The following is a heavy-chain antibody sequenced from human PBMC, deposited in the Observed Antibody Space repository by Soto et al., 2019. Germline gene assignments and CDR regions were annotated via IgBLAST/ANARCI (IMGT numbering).Heavy chain of an antibody. CDR1: GGSISSPNFY. CDR3: ARESVLYYYYYGMDV. V-gene: IGHV4-31*03. J-gene: IGHJ6*02. CDR2: IYYNGTT. D-gene: IGHD4-17*01. Sequence: SETLSLTCTVSGGSISSPNFYWSWIRQHPGKGLEWIGHIYYNGTTYYNPTLKSRVSISVDTSKNQFSLKLSSVTAADTAVYYCARESVLYYYYYGMDVWGQGTTVT.